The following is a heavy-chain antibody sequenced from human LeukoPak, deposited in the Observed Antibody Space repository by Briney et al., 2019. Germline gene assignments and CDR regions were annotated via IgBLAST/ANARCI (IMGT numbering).Heavy chain of an antibody. J-gene: IGHJ4*02. CDR1: GGSISSYY. CDR2: IYYSGST. V-gene: IGHV4-59*08. CDR3: ASAGYSSGWYADDYFDY. D-gene: IGHD6-19*01. Sequence: SETLSLTCTVSGGSISSYYWSWIRQPPGKGLEWIGYIYYSGSTNYNPSLKSRVTISVDASKNQFSLKLSSVTAADTAVYYCASAGYSSGWYADDYFDYWGQGTLVTVSS.